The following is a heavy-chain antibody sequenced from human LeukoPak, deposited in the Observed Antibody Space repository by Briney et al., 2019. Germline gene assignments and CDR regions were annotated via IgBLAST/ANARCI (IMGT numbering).Heavy chain of an antibody. J-gene: IGHJ4*02. Sequence: SVKVSCKASGFTFTSSAMQWVRQARGQRLEWIGWIVVGSGNTNYAQKFQERVTITRDMPTSTAYMELSSLRSEDTAVYYCAAGIGGTIFGVVTWEYWGQGTLVTVSS. D-gene: IGHD3-3*01. CDR2: IVVGSGNT. CDR3: AAGIGGTIFGVVTWEY. V-gene: IGHV1-58*02. CDR1: GFTFTSSA.